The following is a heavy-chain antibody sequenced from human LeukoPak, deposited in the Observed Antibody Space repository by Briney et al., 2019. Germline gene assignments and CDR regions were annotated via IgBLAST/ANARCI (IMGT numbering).Heavy chain of an antibody. CDR2: INHSGST. V-gene: IGHV4-34*01. J-gene: IGHJ4*02. D-gene: IGHD3-10*01. Sequence: SETLSLTCAVYGGSFSGYYWSWIRQPPGKGLEWIGEINHSGSTNYNPSLKSRVTISVDTSKNQFSLKLSSVTAADTAVYYCARGPRGFGACERGTHIDYWGQGTLVTVSS. CDR3: ARGPRGFGACERGTHIDY. CDR1: GGSFSGYY.